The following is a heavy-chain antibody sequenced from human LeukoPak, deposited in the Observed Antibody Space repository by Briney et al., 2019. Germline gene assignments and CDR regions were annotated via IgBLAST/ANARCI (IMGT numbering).Heavy chain of an antibody. CDR3: ATPGDLDAFDI. CDR2: INAGNGNT. Sequence: ASVEVSCKASGYTFTSYAMHWVRQAPGQRLEWMGWINAGNGNTKYSQKFQGRVTITRDTSASTAYMELSSLRSEDTAVYYCATPGDLDAFDIWGQGTMVTVSS. J-gene: IGHJ3*02. V-gene: IGHV1-3*01. CDR1: GYTFTSYA. D-gene: IGHD4-17*01.